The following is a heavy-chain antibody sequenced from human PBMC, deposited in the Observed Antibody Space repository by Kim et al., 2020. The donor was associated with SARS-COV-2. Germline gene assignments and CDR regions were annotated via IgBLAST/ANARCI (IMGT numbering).Heavy chain of an antibody. CDR3: AKRAAAGPGYHYYYMDV. CDR2: ISGSGMT. V-gene: IGHV3-23*01. D-gene: IGHD6-13*01. J-gene: IGHJ6*03. CDR1: GLTSSSYD. Sequence: GGSLRLSCTASGLTSSSYDMSWVRQAPGKGLEWVSGISGSGMTYYADSVKGRFSVSRENSKNTVYLHMNSLRVEDAAVYYCAKRAAAGPGYHYYYMDVWG.